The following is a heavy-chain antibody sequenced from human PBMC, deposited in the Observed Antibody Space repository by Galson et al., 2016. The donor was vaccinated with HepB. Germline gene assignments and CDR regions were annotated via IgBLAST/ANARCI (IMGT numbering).Heavy chain of an antibody. Sequence: SLRLSCAASGFIFSNYAMMWVRQAPGKGLEWVSTIIGDGSRTYIADSVKGRFGISRDNSKNTLYLQMNSLRADDTALYYCAKGAGPGKVDWFDPWGQGTLSPSPQ. D-gene: IGHD6-13*01. V-gene: IGHV3-23*01. CDR2: IIGDGSRT. CDR3: AKGAGPGKVDWFDP. J-gene: IGHJ5*02. CDR1: GFIFSNYA.